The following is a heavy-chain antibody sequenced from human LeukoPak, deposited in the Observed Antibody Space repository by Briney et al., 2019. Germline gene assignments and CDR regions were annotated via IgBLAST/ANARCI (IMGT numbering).Heavy chain of an antibody. V-gene: IGHV1-8*01. CDR2: MNPNSGNT. D-gene: IGHD4-17*01. J-gene: IGHJ5*02. Sequence: GASVKVSCKASGYTFTSYDINWVRQATGQGLEWMGWMNPNSGNTGYAQKFQGRVTMTRNTSISTAYMELNSLRSEDTAVYYCARGVARRYNWFDPWGQGTLVTVSS. CDR3: ARGVARRYNWFDP. CDR1: GYTFTSYD.